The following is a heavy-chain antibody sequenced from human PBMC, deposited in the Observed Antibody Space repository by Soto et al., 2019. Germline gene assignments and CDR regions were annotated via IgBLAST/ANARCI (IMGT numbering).Heavy chain of an antibody. Sequence: ASVKVSCKASGYTFTSYGIHWVRQAPGQRLEWMGWINAANGDTIYSPKFQGRVTITRDTSASTAYMELSSLRSEDTALYYCVRRHVSATGIDWFDPWGQGTLVTAPQ. CDR3: VRRHVSATGIDWFDP. CDR2: INAANGDT. V-gene: IGHV1-3*01. CDR1: GYTFTSYG. D-gene: IGHD6-13*01. J-gene: IGHJ5*02.